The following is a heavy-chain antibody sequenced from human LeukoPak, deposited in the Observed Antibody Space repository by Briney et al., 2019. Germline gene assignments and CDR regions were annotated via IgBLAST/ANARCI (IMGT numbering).Heavy chain of an antibody. CDR3: ATLYYYYYYMDV. V-gene: IGHV4-39*01. Sequence: SETLSLTCTVSGGSISSSSYYWDWIRQPPGKGLEWIGNIFYSGTTYYNPSLKSRVTISVDTPKNQFSLNLSSVTAADTAVYYCATLYYYYYYMDVWGKGTTVTVSS. CDR1: GGSISSSSYY. J-gene: IGHJ6*03. CDR2: IFYSGTT.